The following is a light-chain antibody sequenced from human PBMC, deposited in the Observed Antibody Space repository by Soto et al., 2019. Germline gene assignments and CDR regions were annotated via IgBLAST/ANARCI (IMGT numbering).Light chain of an antibody. V-gene: IGKV3-15*01. Sequence: EIMMTQSPATLSVSPGERATLSCRASQNINNKIAWYQQKPGQAPRLLMSDAFTRATGIPARFSVSGSGTEFNLAISSLQSEDFAVDYCQQYNNWPLGFGGGTKVEIK. CDR3: QQYNNWPLG. J-gene: IGKJ4*01. CDR1: QNINNK. CDR2: DAF.